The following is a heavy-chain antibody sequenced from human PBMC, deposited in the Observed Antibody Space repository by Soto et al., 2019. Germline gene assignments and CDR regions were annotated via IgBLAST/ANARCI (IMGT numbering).Heavy chain of an antibody. V-gene: IGHV6-1*01. CDR2: TYYRSKWYN. Sequence: SQTLSLTCAISGDSVSSNSAAWNWIRQSPSRGLEWLGRTYYRSKWYNDYAVSVKSRITINPDTSKNPFSLQLNSVTPEDTAVYYCARGNRRAAAADYYYGMDVWGQGTTVTVSS. CDR1: GDSVSSNSAA. J-gene: IGHJ6*02. D-gene: IGHD6-13*01. CDR3: ARGNRRAAAADYYYGMDV.